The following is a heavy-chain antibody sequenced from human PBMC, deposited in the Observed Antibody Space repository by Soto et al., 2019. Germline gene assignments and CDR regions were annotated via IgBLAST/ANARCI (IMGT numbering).Heavy chain of an antibody. CDR2: ISSSGSTI. Sequence: PGGSLRLSCAASGFTFSDYYMSWIRQAPGKGLEWVSYISSSGSTIYYADSVKGRFTISRDNAKNSLYLQMNSLRAEDTAVYYCARRRAAPRAPYYYYYYMDVWGKGTTVTVSS. V-gene: IGHV3-11*01. J-gene: IGHJ6*03. D-gene: IGHD6-6*01. CDR1: GFTFSDYY. CDR3: ARRRAAPRAPYYYYYYMDV.